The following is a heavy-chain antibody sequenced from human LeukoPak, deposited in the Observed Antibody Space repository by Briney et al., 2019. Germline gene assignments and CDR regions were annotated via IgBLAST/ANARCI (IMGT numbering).Heavy chain of an antibody. J-gene: IGHJ6*03. V-gene: IGHV4-59*01. Sequence: PSETLSLTCTVFGGSISSYYWSWIRQPPGKGLEWIGYIYYSGSTNYNPSLKSRVTISVDTSKNQFSLKLSSVTAADTAVYYCASLVVPAAPYYYYYYMDVWGKGTTVTVSS. CDR2: IYYSGST. CDR3: ASLVVPAAPYYYYYYMDV. CDR1: GGSISSYY. D-gene: IGHD2-2*01.